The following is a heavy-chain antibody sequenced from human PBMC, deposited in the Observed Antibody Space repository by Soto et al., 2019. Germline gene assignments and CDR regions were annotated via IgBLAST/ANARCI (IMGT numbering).Heavy chain of an antibody. Sequence: QVQLVESGGGVVQPGRSLRLSCAASGFTFSSYGMHWVRHAPGKGLEWVAVISYDGSNKYYADSVQGRCTISRDNSKNKLYLQMNSLRAEDTAVYYCAKDVHDSIGMDVWGQGTKVTVSS. CDR1: GFTFSSYG. V-gene: IGHV3-30*18. CDR2: ISYDGSNK. J-gene: IGHJ6*02. CDR3: AKDVHDSIGMDV. D-gene: IGHD1-1*01.